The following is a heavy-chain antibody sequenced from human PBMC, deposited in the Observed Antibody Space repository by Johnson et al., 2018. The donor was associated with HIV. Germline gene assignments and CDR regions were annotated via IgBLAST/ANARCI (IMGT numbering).Heavy chain of an antibody. CDR2: LYSGGST. CDR3: ARGSGVLTGGDSDAFDI. D-gene: IGHD4-17*01. CDR1: GFTFSNAW. J-gene: IGHJ3*02. Sequence: VQLVESGGGLVKPGGSLRLSCAASGFTFSNAWMSWVRQAPGKGLGWVSVLYSGGSTYYADYVKGSFTISRDNSKNTLYLQMNSLRAEDTAVYYCARGSGVLTGGDSDAFDIWGQGTMVTVSS. V-gene: IGHV3-66*01.